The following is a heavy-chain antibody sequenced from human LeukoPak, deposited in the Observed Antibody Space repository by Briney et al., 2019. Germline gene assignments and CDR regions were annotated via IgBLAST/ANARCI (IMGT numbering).Heavy chain of an antibody. Sequence: SETLSLTCTVSGGSISSYYWSWIRQPPGKGLEWIGYIYNSGSTNYNPPLKSRVTISVDTSKNQFSLKLSSVTAADTAVYYCARDSASSTSAYFDYWGQGTLVTVSS. CDR3: ARDSASSTSAYFDY. CDR1: GGSISSYY. CDR2: IYNSGST. J-gene: IGHJ4*02. D-gene: IGHD2-2*01. V-gene: IGHV4-59*01.